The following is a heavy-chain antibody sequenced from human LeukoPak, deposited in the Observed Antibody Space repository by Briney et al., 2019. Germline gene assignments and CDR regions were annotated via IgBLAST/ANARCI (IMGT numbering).Heavy chain of an antibody. J-gene: IGHJ6*02. Sequence: SETLSLTCTVSDGSISSYYWSWIRQPPGKGLEWIGYIYYSGSTNYNPSLKSRVTISVDTSKNQFSLKLSSVTAADTAVYYCARDRLYYDFWSGYQFYYYYGMDVWGQGTTVTVSS. CDR2: IYYSGST. V-gene: IGHV4-59*12. CDR3: ARDRLYYDFWSGYQFYYYYGMDV. D-gene: IGHD3-3*01. CDR1: DGSISSYY.